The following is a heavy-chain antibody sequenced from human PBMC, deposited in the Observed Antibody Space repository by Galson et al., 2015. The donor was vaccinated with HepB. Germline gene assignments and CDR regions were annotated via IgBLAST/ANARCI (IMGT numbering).Heavy chain of an antibody. Sequence: SVKVSCKVSGYTFTDYYMHWVQQAPGQGLEWMGVIISIFGTANYAEKLQGRVTITADESTSTAYMELSSLRSEDTAVYYCASSDGYYCGMDVWGQGTTVTVSS. CDR3: ASSDGYYCGMDV. V-gene: IGHV1-69*13. D-gene: IGHD5-24*01. J-gene: IGHJ6*02. CDR2: IISIFGTA. CDR1: GYTFTDYY.